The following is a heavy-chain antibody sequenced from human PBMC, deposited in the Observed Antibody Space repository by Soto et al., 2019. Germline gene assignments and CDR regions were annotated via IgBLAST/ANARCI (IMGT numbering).Heavy chain of an antibody. D-gene: IGHD1-7*01. CDR2: IYHSGST. J-gene: IGHJ6*02. CDR1: GGSIRSGGYY. CDR3: ARGPRTPYYYYGMDV. Sequence: SETLSLTCSVSGGSIRSGGYYWSWIRQPPGKGLEWIGYIYHSGSTYYNPSLKSRVTISVDRSKNQFSLKLSSVTAADTAVYYCARGPRTPYYYYGMDVWGQGTTVTVSS. V-gene: IGHV4-30-2*01.